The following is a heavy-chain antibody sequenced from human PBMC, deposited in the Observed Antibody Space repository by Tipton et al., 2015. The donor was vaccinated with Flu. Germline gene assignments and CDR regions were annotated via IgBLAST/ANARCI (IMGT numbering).Heavy chain of an antibody. CDR1: GGTFSSYA. CDR3: ASRRLNPYYYYYMDV. J-gene: IGHJ6*03. V-gene: IGHV1-69*06. Sequence: QLVQSGAEVKKPGSSVKVSCKASGGTFSSYAISWVRQAPGQGLEWMGGIIPTFGTANYAQKFQGRVTITADKSTSTAYMELSSLRSEDTAVYYCASRRLNPYYYYYMDVWGKGTTVTVSS. D-gene: IGHD3-3*01. CDR2: IIPTFGTA.